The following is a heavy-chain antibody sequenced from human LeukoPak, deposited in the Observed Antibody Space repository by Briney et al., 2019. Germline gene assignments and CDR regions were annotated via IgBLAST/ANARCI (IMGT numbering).Heavy chain of an antibody. CDR3: ARGGAARSAGH. D-gene: IGHD6-6*01. CDR1: GFTVSSNY. CDR2: IYSGGDT. J-gene: IGHJ4*02. V-gene: IGHV3-53*01. Sequence: GGSLRLSCAASGFTVSSNYVSWVRQAPGKGLEWVSVIYSGGDTYYADSVRGRFTLSRDNSKNLLYLQITSLRAEDTAVYYCARGGAARSAGHWGQGTLVTVSS.